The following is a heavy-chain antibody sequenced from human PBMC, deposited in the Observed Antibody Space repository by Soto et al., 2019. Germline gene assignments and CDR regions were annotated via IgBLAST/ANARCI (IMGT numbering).Heavy chain of an antibody. Sequence: XETLSLSCTVSGGSISDFYWSWIRQPPGKGLEWIGYIYYSGSTNYNPSLKSRVTISAGKSISTAYLQWSSLKASDTAMYYCARLWGGGSCSFDDWGQGTLVTVSS. CDR2: IYYSGST. CDR1: GGSISDFY. J-gene: IGHJ4*02. V-gene: IGHV4-59*12. CDR3: ARLWGGGSCSFDD. D-gene: IGHD2-15*01.